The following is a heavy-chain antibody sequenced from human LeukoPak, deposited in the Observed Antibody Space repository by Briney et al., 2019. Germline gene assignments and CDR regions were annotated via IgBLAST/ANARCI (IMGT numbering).Heavy chain of an antibody. CDR2: INHSGST. V-gene: IGHV4-34*01. CDR1: GGSFSGYY. D-gene: IGHD3-10*01. CDR3: GRVGITMVRGGPGEFDY. J-gene: IGHJ4*02. Sequence: PSETLSLTCAVYGGSFSGYYWSWIRQPPGKGLEWIGEINHSGSTNYNPSLKSRVTISVDTSKNQFSLKLSSVTAADTAVYYCGRVGITMVRGGPGEFDYWGQGTLVTVSS.